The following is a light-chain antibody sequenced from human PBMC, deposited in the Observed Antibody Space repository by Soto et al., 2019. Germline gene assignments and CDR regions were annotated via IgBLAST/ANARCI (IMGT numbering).Light chain of an antibody. CDR3: QQYVSSSFT. CDR2: GSS. Sequence: EVVLTQSPGTLSLSPGERASLSCRASQSLSNSYLAWYQQKPGQATRLLIYGSSYRATGIPDRFSGSGSGTDFTLTISRLEPEDFAVYYCQQYVSSSFTFGPGTKVN. J-gene: IGKJ3*01. V-gene: IGKV3-20*01. CDR1: QSLSNSY.